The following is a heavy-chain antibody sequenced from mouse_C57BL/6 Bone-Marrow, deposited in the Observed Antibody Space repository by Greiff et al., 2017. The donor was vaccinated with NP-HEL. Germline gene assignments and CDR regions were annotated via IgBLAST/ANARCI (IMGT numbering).Heavy chain of an antibody. CDR3: ARGGFTTVVDWYFDG. V-gene: IGHV1-55*01. Sequence: VQLQQPGAELVKPGASVKMSCKASGYTFTSYWITWVKQRPGQGLEWIGDIYPGSGSTNYNEKFKSKATLTVDTSSSTAYMQLSSLTSEDSAVYYCARGGFTTVVDWYFDGWGTGTTVTVSS. J-gene: IGHJ1*03. D-gene: IGHD1-1*01. CDR2: IYPGSGST. CDR1: GYTFTSYW.